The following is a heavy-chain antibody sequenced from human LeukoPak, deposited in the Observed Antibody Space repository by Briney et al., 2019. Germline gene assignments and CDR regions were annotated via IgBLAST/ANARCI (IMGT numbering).Heavy chain of an antibody. CDR3: ARSSGYYRPYFDY. CDR1: GFTFSSYG. J-gene: IGHJ4*02. CDR2: IKQDGSEK. V-gene: IGHV3-7*01. D-gene: IGHD3-22*01. Sequence: PGGSLRLSCAASGFTFSSYGMHWVRQAPGKGLEWVANIKQDGSEKYYVDSVKGRFTISRDNAKNSLYLQMNSLRAEDTAVYYCARSSGYYRPYFDYWGQGTLVTVSS.